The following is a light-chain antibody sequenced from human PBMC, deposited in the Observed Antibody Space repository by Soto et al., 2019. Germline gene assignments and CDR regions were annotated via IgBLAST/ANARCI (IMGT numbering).Light chain of an antibody. V-gene: IGKV3-20*01. CDR2: GAS. CDR1: RSVSSSY. CDR3: QHMGT. Sequence: EIVMTQSPATLSLSPGERATLSCRASRSVSSSYLAWYQQKPGQAPRLLIYGASSRATGIPDRFSGSGSGTDFTLTISRLEPEDFAVYYCQHMGTFGQGTKVDIK. J-gene: IGKJ1*01.